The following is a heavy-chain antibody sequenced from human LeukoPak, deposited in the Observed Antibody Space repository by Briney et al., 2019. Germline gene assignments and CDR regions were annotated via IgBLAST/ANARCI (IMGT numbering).Heavy chain of an antibody. J-gene: IGHJ3*01. CDR3: ATWTSGDAFDV. D-gene: IGHD1-1*01. CDR1: GGSIGIYY. V-gene: IGHV4-59*08. Sequence: SETLSLTCTVSGGSIGIYYWSWIRQAPGKGLEWIGFMYYGGKSNANSSLKSRVTISVDTSTNQLSLRLDSVIASDTAVYYCATWTSGDAFDVWGPGTMVTVSS. CDR2: MYYGGKS.